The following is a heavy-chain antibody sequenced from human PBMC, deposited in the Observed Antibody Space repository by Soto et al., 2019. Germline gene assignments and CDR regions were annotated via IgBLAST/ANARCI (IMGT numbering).Heavy chain of an antibody. V-gene: IGHV4-59*08. D-gene: IGHD2-2*01. CDR1: GCCISGYY. CDR2: IYYGGST. CDR3: ARKYCSSTRCYQYFDY. J-gene: IGHJ4*02. Sequence: PSETLSLTCTVSGCCISGYYWSWIRQPPGKGLEWIGYIYYGGSTNYNPSLKSRVTISVDTSKSQFSLNLSSLTAADTAVYYCARKYCSSTRCYQYFDYWGQGTLVTVSS.